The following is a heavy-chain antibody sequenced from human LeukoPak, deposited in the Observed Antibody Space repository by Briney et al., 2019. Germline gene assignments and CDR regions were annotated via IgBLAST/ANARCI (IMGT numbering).Heavy chain of an antibody. Sequence: GGSLRLSCAASGFTFSDYYMSWIRQAPGKGLEWVSYFSSSGSTIYYADSVKGRFTISGDNAKNSLYLQMNSLRAEDTPVYYCARERYQGETNWFDPWGQGTLVTVSS. CDR3: ARERYQGETNWFDP. D-gene: IGHD1-14*01. J-gene: IGHJ5*02. V-gene: IGHV3-11*04. CDR2: FSSSGSTI. CDR1: GFTFSDYY.